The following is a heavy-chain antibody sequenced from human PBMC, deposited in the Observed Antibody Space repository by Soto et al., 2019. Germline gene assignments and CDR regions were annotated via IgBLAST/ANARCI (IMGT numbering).Heavy chain of an antibody. CDR1: GFTFTSSA. CDR3: AAAVAGTGYCSGGSCHQTENDAFDI. Sequence: ASVKVSCKASGFTFTSSAMQWVRQARGQRLEWIGWIVVGSGNTNYAQKFQERVTITRDMSTSTAYMELSSLRSEDTAVYYCAAAVAGTGYCSGGSCHQTENDAFDIWGQGTMVTVSS. D-gene: IGHD2-15*01. J-gene: IGHJ3*02. V-gene: IGHV1-58*02. CDR2: IVVGSGNT.